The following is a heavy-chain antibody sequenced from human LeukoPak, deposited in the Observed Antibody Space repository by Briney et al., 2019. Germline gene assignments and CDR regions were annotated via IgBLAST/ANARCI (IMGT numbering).Heavy chain of an antibody. V-gene: IGHV2-5*02. CDR1: RLPLSTSGVG. Sequence: ESGPTLVHPTQTLTLTCTFSRLPLSTSGVGVGWIRQPPGKALEWLALLYWDDDKRYSPSLKSRLTITKDTSKNQVVLTMTNMDPVDTATYYCAHSDLGYCSGGSCLDYWGQGTLVTVSS. CDR3: AHSDLGYCSGGSCLDY. D-gene: IGHD2-15*01. J-gene: IGHJ4*02. CDR2: LYWDDDK.